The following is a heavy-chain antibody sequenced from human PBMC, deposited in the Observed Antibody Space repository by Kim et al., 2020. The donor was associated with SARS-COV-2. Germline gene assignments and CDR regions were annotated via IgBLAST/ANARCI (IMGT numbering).Heavy chain of an antibody. J-gene: IGHJ4*02. Sequence: SDTLSLTCTVSGGSISSYYWSWIRQPPGKGLEWIGYIYYSGSTNCSPSLRSRVTISIDTSKNQFSLNLSSVTAADTAVYYCARSDGYTLDYWSQGTLITV. V-gene: IGHV4-59*08. CDR1: GGSISSYY. D-gene: IGHD5-12*01. CDR3: ARSDGYTLDY. CDR2: IYYSGST.